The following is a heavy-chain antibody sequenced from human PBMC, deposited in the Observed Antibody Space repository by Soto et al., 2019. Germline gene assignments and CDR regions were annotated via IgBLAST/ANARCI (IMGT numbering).Heavy chain of an antibody. J-gene: IGHJ3*02. V-gene: IGHV4-34*01. Sequence: SETLSLTCAVYGGSFSGYYWSWIRQPPGKGLEWIGEINHSGSTNYNPSLKSRVTISVDTSKNQFSLKLSSVTAADTAVYYCARGPHYDFYDAFDIWGQGTMVTVS. CDR3: ARGPHYDFYDAFDI. CDR1: GGSFSGYY. D-gene: IGHD3-3*01. CDR2: INHSGST.